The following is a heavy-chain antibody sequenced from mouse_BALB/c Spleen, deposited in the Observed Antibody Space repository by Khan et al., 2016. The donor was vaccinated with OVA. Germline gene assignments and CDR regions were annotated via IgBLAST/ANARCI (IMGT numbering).Heavy chain of an antibody. V-gene: IGHV9-3-1*01. CDR1: GYTFTNYG. J-gene: IGHJ4*01. CDR2: IYTYTGEP. D-gene: IGHD3-3*01. Sequence: QIQLVQSGPDLKKPGETVKISCKASGYTFTNYGINWVKQAPGKGLKWMGWIYTYTGEPTYADDFKGRFAFSLETSASTAYLQITNLKNEDTATXFCERGGRRAMDYWGQGTSVTVSS. CDR3: ERGGRRAMDY.